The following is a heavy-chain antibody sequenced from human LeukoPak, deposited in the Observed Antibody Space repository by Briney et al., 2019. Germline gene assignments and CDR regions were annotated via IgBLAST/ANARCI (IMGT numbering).Heavy chain of an antibody. J-gene: IGHJ6*02. CDR1: GGSISSYY. V-gene: IGHV4-59*01. D-gene: IGHD6-13*01. CDR3: ARVTSSSSWYVYYYYGMDV. Sequence: PSETLSLTCTASGGSISSYYWSWIRQPPGKGLEWIGYIYYSGSTNYNPSLKSRVTISVDTSKNQFSLKLSSVTAADTAVYYCARVTSSSSWYVYYYYGMDVWGQGTTVTVSS. CDR2: IYYSGST.